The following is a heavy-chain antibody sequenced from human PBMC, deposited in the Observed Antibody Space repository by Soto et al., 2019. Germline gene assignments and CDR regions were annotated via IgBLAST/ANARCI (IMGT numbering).Heavy chain of an antibody. V-gene: IGHV1-3*05. CDR1: GYAFSSYA. J-gene: IGHJ6*02. D-gene: IGHD2-21*02. CDR2: INNGSGNT. CDR3: ARDGGDCGYRLAYYYYIGMDV. Sequence: QVQLVQSGAEEKKPGASVKVSCKASGYAFSSYAMHWVRQAPGQRLEWMGWINNGSGNTEYSQNFQDRITITRDTSASTVYMELSGLRSDDTAVYYCARDGGDCGYRLAYYYYIGMDVWGQGNAVTVSS.